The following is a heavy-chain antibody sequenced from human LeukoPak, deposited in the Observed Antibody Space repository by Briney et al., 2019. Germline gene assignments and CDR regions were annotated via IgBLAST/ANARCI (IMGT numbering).Heavy chain of an antibody. V-gene: IGHV1-18*01. CDR2: ISAYNGNT. CDR3: ARDRSVHDAFDI. D-gene: IGHD3-10*01. CDR1: GYTFTSYG. J-gene: IGHJ3*02. Sequence: ASVKVSCKASGYTFTSYGISWVRQAPGQGLEWMGWISAYNGNTSYAQKLQGRVTMTTDTSTSTAYMELRSLRSDDTAVYYCARDRSVHDAFDIWGQGTMVTVSS.